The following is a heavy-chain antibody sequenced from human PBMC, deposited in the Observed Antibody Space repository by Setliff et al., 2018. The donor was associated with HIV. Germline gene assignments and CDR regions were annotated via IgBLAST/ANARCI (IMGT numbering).Heavy chain of an antibody. D-gene: IGHD2-15*01. CDR1: GGSISSGSYY. CDR2: IYTSGST. J-gene: IGHJ4*02. V-gene: IGHV4-61*02. Sequence: SETLSLTCTVSGGSISSGSYYWSWIRQPAGKGLEWIGRIYTSGSTNYNPSLKSRVTIAQDTSKNQFALKLSSVTAADTAVYYCARFPGGTRSFDYWGQGTLVTVSS. CDR3: ARFPGGTRSFDY.